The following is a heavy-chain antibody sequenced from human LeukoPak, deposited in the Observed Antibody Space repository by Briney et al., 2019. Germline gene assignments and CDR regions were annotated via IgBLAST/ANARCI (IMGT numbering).Heavy chain of an antibody. CDR3: ARLSSNWPYYLDY. D-gene: IGHD6-13*01. CDR2: IYYSGST. CDR1: GDSISSYY. Sequence: SETLSLTCTVSGDSISSYYWSWIRQPPGKGLEWIGYIYYSGSTNYNPSHKSRVTISVDTSKNQFSLRLSSVTAADTAVYYCARLSSNWPYYLDYWGQGTLVTVSS. V-gene: IGHV4-59*01. J-gene: IGHJ4*02.